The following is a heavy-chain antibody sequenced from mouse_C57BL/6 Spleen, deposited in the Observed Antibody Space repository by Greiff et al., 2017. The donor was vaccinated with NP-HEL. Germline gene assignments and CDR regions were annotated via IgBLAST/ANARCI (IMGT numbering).Heavy chain of an antibody. CDR2: ISYDGSN. V-gene: IGHV3-6*01. J-gene: IGHJ2*01. CDR1: GYSITSGYY. Sequence: VQLKESGPGLVKPSQSLSLTCSVTGYSITSGYYWNWIRQFPGNKLEWMGYISYDGSNNYNPSLKNRISITRDTSKNQFFLKLNSVTTEDTATYYCARDGGNYEAYWGQGTTLTVSS. CDR3: ARDGGNYEAY. D-gene: IGHD2-1*01.